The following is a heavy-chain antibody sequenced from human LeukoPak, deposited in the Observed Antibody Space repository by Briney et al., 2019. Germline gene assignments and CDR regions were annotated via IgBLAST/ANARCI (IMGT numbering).Heavy chain of an antibody. D-gene: IGHD1-26*01. Sequence: VASVKVSCKASGGTFSSYAISWVRQAPGQGLEWMGGIIPIFGTANYAQKFQGRVTITADESTSTAYMELSSLRSEDTAVYYCARAMISGWELPKTNWFDPWGQGTLVTVSS. CDR3: ARAMISGWELPKTNWFDP. J-gene: IGHJ5*02. CDR1: GGTFSSYA. CDR2: IIPIFGTA. V-gene: IGHV1-69*13.